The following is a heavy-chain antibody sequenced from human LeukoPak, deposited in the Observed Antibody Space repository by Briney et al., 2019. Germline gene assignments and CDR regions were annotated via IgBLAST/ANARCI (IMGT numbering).Heavy chain of an antibody. CDR3: TRADDQDFDH. D-gene: IGHD3-3*01. CDR1: GFTFSNSF. CDR2: IDSGAGNA. J-gene: IGHJ4*02. V-gene: IGHV1-46*01. Sequence: ASVKVSCKASGFTFSNSFIHWVRQGPGQGLEWMGIIDSGAGNAGYAQKFQGRLTMTRDTSTTTVCMELSSLTSDDTALYFCTRADDQDFDHWGQGTLVLVSS.